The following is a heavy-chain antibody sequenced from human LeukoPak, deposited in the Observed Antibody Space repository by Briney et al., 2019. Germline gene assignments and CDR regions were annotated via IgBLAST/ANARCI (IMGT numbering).Heavy chain of an antibody. CDR3: ARGVREDIAMGHGSYYYYMDV. D-gene: IGHD5-18*01. CDR1: GGTFSSYA. CDR2: IIPIFGTA. V-gene: IGHV1-69*05. Sequence: SVKVSCKASGGTFSSYAINWVRQAPGQGLEWMGGIIPIFGTANYAQKFQGRVTITTDESTSTAYMELSSLRSEDTAVYYCARGVREDIAMGHGSYYYYMDVWGKGTTVTVSS. J-gene: IGHJ6*03.